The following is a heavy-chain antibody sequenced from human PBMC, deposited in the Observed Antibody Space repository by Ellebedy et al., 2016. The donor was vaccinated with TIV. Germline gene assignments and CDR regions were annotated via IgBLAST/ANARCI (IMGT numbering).Heavy chain of an antibody. J-gene: IGHJ4*02. D-gene: IGHD1-26*01. CDR3: AASYSGNYEAYFDY. CDR2: MSYDGSTK. Sequence: PGGSLRLSCAASGFSFSNHAMHWVRQAPGKGLEWLVVMSYDGSTKYYAGSVKGRLTISRDNSKNTLYLEMNSLRGEDTAVYYCAASYSGNYEAYFDYWGQGTLVTVSS. V-gene: IGHV3-30-3*01. CDR1: GFSFSNHA.